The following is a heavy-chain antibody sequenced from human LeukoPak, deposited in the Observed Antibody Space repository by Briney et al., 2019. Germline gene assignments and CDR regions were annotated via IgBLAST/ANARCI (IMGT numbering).Heavy chain of an antibody. J-gene: IGHJ4*02. Sequence: GGSLRLSCAVSGIIVSSHHMNWVRQAPGKGLEWVSVIYSGGSTFYADSVKGRFTISRDNSKNTLYLQMNNLRAEDTAVYYCARGPDYFDCRGQGTLVTVSS. CDR3: ARGPDYFDC. CDR1: GIIVSSHH. V-gene: IGHV3-66*01. CDR2: IYSGGST.